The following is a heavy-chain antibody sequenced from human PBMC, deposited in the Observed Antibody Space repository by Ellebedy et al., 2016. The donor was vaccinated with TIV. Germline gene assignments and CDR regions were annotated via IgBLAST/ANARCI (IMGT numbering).Heavy chain of an antibody. CDR1: GFTFSSYG. D-gene: IGHD3-10*01. CDR2: ISYDGSNK. V-gene: IGHV3-30*18. Sequence: GGSLRLXCAASGFTFSSYGMHWVRQAPGKGLEWVAVISYDGSNKYYADPVKGRFTISRDNSKNTLYLQMNSLRAEDTAVYYCAKEGRGSGSYYRPDYFDYWGQGTLVTVSS. CDR3: AKEGRGSGSYYRPDYFDY. J-gene: IGHJ4*02.